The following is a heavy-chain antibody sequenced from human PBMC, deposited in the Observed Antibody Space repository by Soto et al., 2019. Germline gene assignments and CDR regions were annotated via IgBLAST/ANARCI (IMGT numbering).Heavy chain of an antibody. CDR1: GFTFSSYE. CDR3: AKSIPTIVVVVPSNGMDV. V-gene: IGHV3-48*03. J-gene: IGHJ6*02. CDR2: ISSSGSTI. D-gene: IGHD2-15*01. Sequence: GGSLRLSCAASGFTFSSYEMNWVRQAPGKGLEWVSYISSSGSTIYYADSVKGRFTISRDNAKNSLYLQMNSLRAEDTAVYYCAKSIPTIVVVVPSNGMDVWGQGTTVTVS.